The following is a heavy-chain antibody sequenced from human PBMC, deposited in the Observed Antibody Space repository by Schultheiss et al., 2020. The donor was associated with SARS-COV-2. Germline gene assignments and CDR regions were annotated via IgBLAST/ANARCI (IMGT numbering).Heavy chain of an antibody. CDR2: IDWDDDK. V-gene: IGHV2-70*12. J-gene: IGHJ6*02. Sequence: SGPTLVKPTQTLTLTCTFSGFSLSTGGMCVSWIRQPPGKALEWLALIDWDDDKYYSTSLKSRLTISKDTSKSQVVLTMTNMDPVDTATYYCAHDSIAAARNGMDVWGQGTTVTVSS. CDR3: AHDSIAAARNGMDV. D-gene: IGHD6-13*01. CDR1: GFSLSTGGMC.